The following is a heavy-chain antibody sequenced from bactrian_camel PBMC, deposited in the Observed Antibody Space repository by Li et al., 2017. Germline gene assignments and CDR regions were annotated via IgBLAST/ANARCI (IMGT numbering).Heavy chain of an antibody. Sequence: VQLVESGGGSVQAGGSLRLSCGYTYNEGDMAWFRQAPGKEREGVVAKYTNGGSIYYADSVKGRFTISHDNAKDTLYLQMNNLKPEDTATYTCAAGRCVGLAMRGNYWGQGTQVTVS. CDR2: KYTNGGSI. V-gene: IGHV3S66*01. J-gene: IGHJ4*01. CDR3: AAGRCVGLAMRGNY. D-gene: IGHD2*01. CDR1: YTYNEGD.